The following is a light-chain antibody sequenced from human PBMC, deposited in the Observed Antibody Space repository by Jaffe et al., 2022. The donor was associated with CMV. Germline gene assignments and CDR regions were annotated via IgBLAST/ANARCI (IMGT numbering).Light chain of an antibody. CDR3: QQSFSNPRT. Sequence: DIQMTQSPSSLSASVGDRVTITCRASQTVRRYLNWYQQKLGKAPKVLIYAASSLQSGVPSRFSGSGSGTDFTLTISNLQPEDFATYYCQQSFSNPRTFGQGTKLEI. V-gene: IGKV1-39*01. J-gene: IGKJ1*01. CDR2: AAS. CDR1: QTVRRY.